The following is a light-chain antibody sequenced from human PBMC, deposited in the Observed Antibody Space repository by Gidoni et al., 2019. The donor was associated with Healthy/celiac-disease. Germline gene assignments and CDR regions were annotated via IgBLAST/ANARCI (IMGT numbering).Light chain of an antibody. J-gene: IGLJ3*02. CDR3: SSYTSSDWV. CDR1: SSDVGGYNY. CDR2: DVS. V-gene: IGLV2-14*03. Sequence: QSALTQPASVSGSPGQSITISCTGTSSDVGGYNYVSLYQQHPGKAPKLMIYDVSNRPSGVSNRFSGSKSGNTASLTISGLQAEDEADYYCSSYTSSDWVFGGGTKLTVL.